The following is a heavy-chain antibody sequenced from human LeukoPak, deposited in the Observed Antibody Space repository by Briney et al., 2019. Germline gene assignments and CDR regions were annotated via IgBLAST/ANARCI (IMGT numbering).Heavy chain of an antibody. CDR2: IGGSGGST. D-gene: IGHD6-19*01. CDR1: GFTFRNYA. V-gene: IGHV3-23*01. Sequence: PGGSLRLSCTASGFTFRNYAMSWVRQAPGKGLEWVSLIGGSGGSTYYADSVKGRFTISRDNSKNTLYLQMNSLRAEDTAVYYCAKGNTVAGFDAFDIWGQGTMVTVSS. J-gene: IGHJ3*02. CDR3: AKGNTVAGFDAFDI.